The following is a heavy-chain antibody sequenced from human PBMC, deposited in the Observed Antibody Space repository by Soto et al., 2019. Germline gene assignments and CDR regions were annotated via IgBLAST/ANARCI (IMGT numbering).Heavy chain of an antibody. J-gene: IGHJ5*02. CDR3: ATRITVFGLLIPPFDP. D-gene: IGHD3-3*01. CDR1: GGFVNGYY. Sequence: PSETLSLTCAVYGGFVNGYYWNWIRQPPGKGLEWIGEINHTGGTHYKPSLKSRVTMSVDTSKNQFSLRLSSVTAADTAIYYCATRITVFGLLIPPFDPWGQGTQVTVSS. V-gene: IGHV4-34*01. CDR2: INHTGGT.